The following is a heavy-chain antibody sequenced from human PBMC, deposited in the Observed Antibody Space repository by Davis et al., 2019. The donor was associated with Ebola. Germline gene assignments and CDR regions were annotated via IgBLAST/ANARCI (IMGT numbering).Heavy chain of an antibody. CDR2: IYYSGST. D-gene: IGHD3-10*01. V-gene: IGHV4-39*01. J-gene: IGHJ6*02. Sequence: SETLSPTCTVSGGSISSSNYYWGWIRQPPGKGLEWVGNIYYSGSTYYNPSLKSRVTTSVKTSKNQFSLKLNSVTAADTAVYYCARGHTYGSMVYGLDVWGQGTTVTVSS. CDR3: ARGHTYGSMVYGLDV. CDR1: GGSISSSNYY.